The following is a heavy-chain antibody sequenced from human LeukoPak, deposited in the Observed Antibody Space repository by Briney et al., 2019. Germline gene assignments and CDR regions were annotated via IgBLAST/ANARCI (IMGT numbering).Heavy chain of an antibody. CDR3: ARTVGTHRFDY. Sequence: SETLSLTCTVSGGSISSSNYYWGWIRPPPGERLEWIGTIYYNGNTYYNPSLQSRVIISVDTSKNQFSLKLTSVTAPDTAVYYCARTVGTHRFDYWGQGILVTVSP. J-gene: IGHJ4*02. D-gene: IGHD4-23*01. V-gene: IGHV4-39*01. CDR1: GGSISSSNYY. CDR2: IYYNGNT.